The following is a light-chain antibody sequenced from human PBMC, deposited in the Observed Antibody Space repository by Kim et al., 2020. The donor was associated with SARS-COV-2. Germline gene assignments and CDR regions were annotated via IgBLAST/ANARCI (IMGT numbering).Light chain of an antibody. CDR3: QVWDSGSDHVV. CDR2: YDS. J-gene: IGLJ2*01. V-gene: IGLV3-21*04. Sequence: APGETARISCGGDNIGSKSVHWYQQKTGQAPVLVIYYDSDRPSGIPERFSGSNSGNTATLTISRVEAGDEADYYCQVWDSGSDHVVLGGGTQLTVL. CDR1: NIGSKS.